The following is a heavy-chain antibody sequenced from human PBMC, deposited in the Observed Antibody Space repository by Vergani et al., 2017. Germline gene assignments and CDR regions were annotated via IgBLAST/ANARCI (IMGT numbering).Heavy chain of an antibody. D-gene: IGHD5-18*01. J-gene: IGHJ4*02. CDR3: ATMGQLWLRERSYYFDY. CDR1: GGTFSSYA. Sequence: QVQLVQSGAEVKKPGSSVKVSCKASGGTFSSYAISWVRQAPGQGLEWMGRIIPIFGTANYAQKFQGRVTITADESTSTAYMELSSLRSEDTAVYYCATMGQLWLRERSYYFDYWGQGTLVTVSS. V-gene: IGHV1-69*18. CDR2: IIPIFGTA.